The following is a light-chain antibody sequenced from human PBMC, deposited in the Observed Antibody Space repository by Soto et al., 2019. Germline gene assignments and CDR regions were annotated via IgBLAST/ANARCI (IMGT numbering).Light chain of an antibody. CDR1: SSDVGAYDY. Sequence: QSALAQPASVSGSLGQSITISCTGTSSDVGAYDYVSWYQQHPGKVPKLLIYEVSDRPPGVSDRFSGSKSANPASLTISRLQSEDEADYYCNSYTAFNTRVFGTGTKLTVL. CDR3: NSYTAFNTRV. V-gene: IGLV2-14*01. J-gene: IGLJ1*01. CDR2: EVS.